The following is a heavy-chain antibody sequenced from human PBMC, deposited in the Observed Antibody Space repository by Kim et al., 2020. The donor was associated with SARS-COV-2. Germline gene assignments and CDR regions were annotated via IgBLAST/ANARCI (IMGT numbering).Heavy chain of an antibody. CDR1: GFTFSSYG. Sequence: PGGSLRLSCAASGFTFSSYGMSWVRQAPGKGLEWISAISGSGSSTYYADSLKGRFTISRDNSKNTLYLQMNSLRAEDTAVYHCAKAGWLFRDFDYWGQGTLVTVSS. V-gene: IGHV3-23*01. CDR2: ISGSGSST. D-gene: IGHD3-22*01. CDR3: AKAGWLFRDFDY. J-gene: IGHJ4*02.